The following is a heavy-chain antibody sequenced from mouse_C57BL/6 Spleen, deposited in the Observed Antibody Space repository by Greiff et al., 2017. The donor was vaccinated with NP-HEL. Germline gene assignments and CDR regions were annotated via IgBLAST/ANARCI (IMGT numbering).Heavy chain of an antibody. D-gene: IGHD2-1*01. J-gene: IGHJ2*01. CDR3: AREGRVYGNYLDY. CDR1: GFTFSSYA. Sequence: EVKLMESGGGLVKPGGSLKLSCAASGFTFSSYAMSWVRQTPEKRLEWVATISDGGSYTYYPDNVKGRFTISRDNAKNNLYLQMSHLKSEDTAMYYCAREGRVYGNYLDYWGQGTTLTVSS. V-gene: IGHV5-4*01. CDR2: ISDGGSYT.